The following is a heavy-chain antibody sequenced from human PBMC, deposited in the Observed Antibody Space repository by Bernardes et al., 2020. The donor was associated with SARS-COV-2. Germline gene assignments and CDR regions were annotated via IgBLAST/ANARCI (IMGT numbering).Heavy chain of an antibody. D-gene: IGHD3-10*01. CDR2: ISYDGSNK. Sequence: GGSLRLSCAASGFTFSSYAMHWVRQAPGKGLEWVAVISYDGSNKYYADSVKGRFTISRDNSKNTLYLQMNSLGAEDTAVDYCARDGGGWFDPWGQGTLVTVSS. CDR3: ARDGGGWFDP. V-gene: IGHV3-30-3*01. CDR1: GFTFSSYA. J-gene: IGHJ5*02.